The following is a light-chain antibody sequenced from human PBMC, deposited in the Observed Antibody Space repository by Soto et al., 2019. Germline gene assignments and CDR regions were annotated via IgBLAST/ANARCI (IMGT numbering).Light chain of an antibody. CDR1: SSNVGAGYD. V-gene: IGLV1-40*01. CDR2: ASD. J-gene: IGLJ3*02. CDR3: QSFDSSMTSFV. Sequence: QSVLTQPPSVSGAPGQRVTISCTGSSSNVGAGYDVHWYHQLPGAAPKLLIFASDNRPSGVPDRFSGSKSDTSASLAITGLQADDEADYYCQSFDSSMTSFVFGGGTKVTVL.